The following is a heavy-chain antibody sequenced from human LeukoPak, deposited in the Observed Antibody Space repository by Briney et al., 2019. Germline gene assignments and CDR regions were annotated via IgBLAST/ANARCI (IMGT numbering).Heavy chain of an antibody. D-gene: IGHD2-15*01. CDR3: ARDLGYCSGGSCANFYYYYGMDV. J-gene: IGHJ6*02. CDR1: GGTFSSYA. Sequence: SVKVSCTASGGTFSSYAISWVRQAPGQGLEWMGRIIPILGIANYAQKFQGRVTITADKSTSTAYMELSSLRSEDTAVYYCARDLGYCSGGSCANFYYYYGMDVWGQGTTVTVSS. V-gene: IGHV1-69*04. CDR2: IIPILGIA.